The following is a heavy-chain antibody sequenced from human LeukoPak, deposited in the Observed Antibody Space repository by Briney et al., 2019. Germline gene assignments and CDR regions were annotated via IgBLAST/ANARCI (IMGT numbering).Heavy chain of an antibody. CDR3: AKSDSSSLTGDWFDP. CDR2: ISWNSGSI. V-gene: IGHV3-9*01. D-gene: IGHD6-13*01. J-gene: IGHJ5*02. CDR1: GFTFDDYA. Sequence: GGSLRLSCAASGFTFDDYAMHWFRQAPGKGLEWVSGISWNSGSIGYADSVKGRFTISRDNAKNSLYLQMNSLRAEDTALYYCAKSDSSSLTGDWFDPWGQGTLVTVSS.